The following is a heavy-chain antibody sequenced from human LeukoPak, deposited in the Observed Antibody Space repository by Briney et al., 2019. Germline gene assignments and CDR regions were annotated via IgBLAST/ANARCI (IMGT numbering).Heavy chain of an antibody. Sequence: SGGSLRLSCAASGFTFRSYAMNWVRQAPGKGLEWVSGISGSGGSTYYADSVKGRFTISRDSSKNTLYLQINSLRAEDTAVYYCARGHDFWSGYSDYWGQGTLVTVSS. D-gene: IGHD3-3*01. V-gene: IGHV3-23*01. CDR2: ISGSGGST. CDR1: GFTFRSYA. J-gene: IGHJ4*02. CDR3: ARGHDFWSGYSDY.